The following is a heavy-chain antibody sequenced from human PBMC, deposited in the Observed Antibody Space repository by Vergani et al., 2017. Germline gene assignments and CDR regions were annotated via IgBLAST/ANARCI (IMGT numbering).Heavy chain of an antibody. CDR3: ARDREKQQLMRGNWFDP. Sequence: QVQLVESGGGVVQPGRSLRLSCAASGFTFSSYAMHWVRQAPGKGLEWVAVISYDGSNKYYADSVKGRFTISRDNSKNTLYLQMNSLRAEDTAVYYCARDREKQQLMRGNWFDPWGQGTLVTFSS. D-gene: IGHD6-13*01. CDR2: ISYDGSNK. CDR1: GFTFSSYA. J-gene: IGHJ5*02. V-gene: IGHV3-30*04.